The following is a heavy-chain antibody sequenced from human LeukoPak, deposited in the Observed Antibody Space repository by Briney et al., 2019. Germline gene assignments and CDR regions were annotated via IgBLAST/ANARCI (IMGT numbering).Heavy chain of an antibody. J-gene: IGHJ3*02. Sequence: SETLSLTCTVSGVSISNYFWSWIRQPPGKGLEWIGHIYYTGSTNYNPSLKSRVTISVGTSKNQFSLKLSSVTAADTAVYYCARPSRSISTAGAFDIWGQGTMVTVSS. CDR1: GVSISNYF. CDR3: ARPSRSISTAGAFDI. D-gene: IGHD3-10*01. CDR2: IYYTGST. V-gene: IGHV4-59*01.